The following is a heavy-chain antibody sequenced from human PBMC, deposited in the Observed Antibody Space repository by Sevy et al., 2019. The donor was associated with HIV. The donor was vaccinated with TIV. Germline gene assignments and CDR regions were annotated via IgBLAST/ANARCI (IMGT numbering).Heavy chain of an antibody. CDR3: ARVSRVVNFVPGSSSGEYFDV. CDR1: GFSFTTHY. V-gene: IGHV3-11*01. D-gene: IGHD3-16*01. CDR2: ISTGGGAD. Sequence: GGSLRLSCAASGFSFTTHYINWIRQAPGKGLEWVAYISTGGGADDYADSLKGRFTISRDNAKNALDLQMNTLRVEDTAVYFCARVSRVVNFVPGSSSGEYFDVWGQGTLVTVSS. J-gene: IGHJ3*01.